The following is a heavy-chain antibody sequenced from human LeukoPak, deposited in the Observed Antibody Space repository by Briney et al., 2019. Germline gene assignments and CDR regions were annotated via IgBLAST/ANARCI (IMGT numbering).Heavy chain of an antibody. Sequence: SETLSLTCTVSGGSISSSSYYWGWIRQPPGKGLEWIGYIYYSGSTNYNPSLKSRVTISVDTSKNQFSLKLSSVTAADTAVYYCARQLYSRYYYYYYMDVWGKGTTVTVSS. CDR1: GGSISSSSYY. CDR2: IYYSGST. J-gene: IGHJ6*03. CDR3: ARQLYSRYYYYYYMDV. V-gene: IGHV4-61*05. D-gene: IGHD5-18*01.